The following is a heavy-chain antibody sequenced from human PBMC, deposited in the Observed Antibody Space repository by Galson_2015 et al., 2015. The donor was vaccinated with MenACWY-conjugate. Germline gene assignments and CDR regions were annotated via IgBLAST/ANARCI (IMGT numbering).Heavy chain of an antibody. CDR2: INSDGRST. V-gene: IGHV3-74*01. D-gene: IGHD1-26*01. J-gene: IGHJ5*01. CDR3: ARSGGSYRTPSHFDS. Sequence: SLRLSCAASGFTFSTYWMHWVRQAPGKGLVWVSRINSDGRSTSYADSVKGRFTISRDNAKNTLYPQMNSLGAEDTAVYYCARSGGSYRTPSHFDSSGQRPLVAVSS. CDR1: GFTFSTYW.